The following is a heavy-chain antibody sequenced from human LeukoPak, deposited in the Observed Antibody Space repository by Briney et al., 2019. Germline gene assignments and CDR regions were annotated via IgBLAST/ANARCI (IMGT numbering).Heavy chain of an antibody. CDR1: GGSISSYY. D-gene: IGHD3-22*01. V-gene: IGHV4-59*01. J-gene: IGHJ4*02. CDR3: AREDDSSGYYFDY. Sequence: PSETLSLTCTVSGGSISSYYWSWIRQPPGKGLEWIGYIYYCGSTNYNPSLKSRVTISVDTSKNQFSLKLSSVTAADTAVYYCAREDDSSGYYFDYWGQGTLVTVSS. CDR2: IYYCGST.